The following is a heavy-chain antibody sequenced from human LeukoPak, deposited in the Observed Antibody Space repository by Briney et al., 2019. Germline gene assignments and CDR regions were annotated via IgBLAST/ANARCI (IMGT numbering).Heavy chain of an antibody. CDR1: GYIFTSYW. D-gene: IGHD1-26*01. CDR2: IDPRESYT. Sequence: GESLEISCKGPGYIFTSYWITWVRQMPGKGLEWMGRIDPRESYTNYSPSFQGHVTISADKPIPPAYLQWSSLKASYTAMYYCARLEVGVIFDYWGQGTLVSVSS. J-gene: IGHJ4*02. V-gene: IGHV5-10-1*01. CDR3: ARLEVGVIFDY.